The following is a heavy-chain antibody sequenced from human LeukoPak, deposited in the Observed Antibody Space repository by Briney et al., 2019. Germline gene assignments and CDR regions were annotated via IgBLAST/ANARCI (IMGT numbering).Heavy chain of an antibody. CDR2: IYYSGST. V-gene: IGHV4-30-4*01. D-gene: IGHD4-17*01. CDR1: GGSISSGGYY. CDR3: ASLETHYGDYEGGL. J-gene: IGHJ2*01. Sequence: PSETLSLTCTVSGGSISSGGYYWSWIRQPPGKGLEWIGYIYYSGSTYYNPSLKSRVTISVDTSKNQFSLKLSSVTAADTAVYYCASLETHYGDYEGGLWGRGTLVTVSS.